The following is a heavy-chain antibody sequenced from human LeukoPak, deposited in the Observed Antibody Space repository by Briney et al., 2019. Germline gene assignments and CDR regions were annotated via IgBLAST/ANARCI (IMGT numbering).Heavy chain of an antibody. CDR3: ARDRGDCGGDCYHDY. CDR2: ISSSGSHI. D-gene: IGHD2-21*01. Sequence: PGGSLRLSCAASGFTFSRYSMNWVRQAPGKGREWVSSISSSGSHIYYADSLKGRFTISRDNAKNSLYLQMNSLRAEDTAVYYCARDRGDCGGDCYHDYWGQGTLVTVSS. J-gene: IGHJ4*02. V-gene: IGHV3-21*01. CDR1: GFTFSRYS.